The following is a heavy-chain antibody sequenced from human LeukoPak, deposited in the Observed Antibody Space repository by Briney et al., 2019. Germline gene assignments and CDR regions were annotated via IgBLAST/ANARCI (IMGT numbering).Heavy chain of an antibody. V-gene: IGHV3-43D*03. J-gene: IGHJ4*02. CDR2: ISWDGGVT. Sequence: PGGSLRLSYAASGFTFDDYAMHWVRQAPGKGLEWVSLISWDGGVTYYGDSVKGRFTISRDNSKNSLYLQMNSLRAEDTALYFCAKDLAPDDYSRSLDSWGQGTLVTVSS. CDR3: AKDLAPDDYSRSLDS. CDR1: GFTFDDYA. D-gene: IGHD6-13*01.